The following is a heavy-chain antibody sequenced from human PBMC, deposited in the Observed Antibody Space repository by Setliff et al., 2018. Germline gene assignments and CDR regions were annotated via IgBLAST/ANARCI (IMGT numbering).Heavy chain of an antibody. V-gene: IGHV3-20*04. J-gene: IGHJ4*02. CDR2: INWNGDRT. CDR3: ANDRSRYYYDSSVYDH. Sequence: PGGSLRLSCAASGFTFDVYDLNWVRQAPGKGLEWVSSINWNGDRTGYADSVKGRFIISRDNAKNSLYLQMNRLRAEDTSLYYCANDRSRYYYDSSVYDHCGQGTLVTVSS. CDR1: GFTFDVYD. D-gene: IGHD3-22*01.